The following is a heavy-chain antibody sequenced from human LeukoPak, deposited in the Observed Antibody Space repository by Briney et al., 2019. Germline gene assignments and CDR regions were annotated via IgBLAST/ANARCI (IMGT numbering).Heavy chain of an antibody. Sequence: GGSLRLSCAASGFTFSNYYLTWVRQAPGKGLEWVANINQDGSLEKYVDSVKGRFTTSRDNAENSVYLQMNSLRAEDTAVYYGGRDGHNGNDFDYWGQGTLVTVSS. D-gene: IGHD1-1*01. CDR2: INQDGSLE. J-gene: IGHJ4*02. CDR3: GRDGHNGNDFDY. V-gene: IGHV3-7*01. CDR1: GFTFSNYY.